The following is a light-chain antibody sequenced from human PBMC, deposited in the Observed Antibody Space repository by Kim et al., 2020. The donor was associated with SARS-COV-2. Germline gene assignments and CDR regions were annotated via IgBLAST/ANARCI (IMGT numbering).Light chain of an antibody. V-gene: IGLV3-27*01. J-gene: IGLJ3*02. CDR3: YSAADNNLV. Sequence: VSPGQTARLTCSGDVLAKKYARWFQQKPGQAPVLVIYKDSERPSGIPERFSGSSSGTTVTLTISGAQVEDEADYYCYSAADNNLVFGGGTQLTVL. CDR1: VLAKKY. CDR2: KDS.